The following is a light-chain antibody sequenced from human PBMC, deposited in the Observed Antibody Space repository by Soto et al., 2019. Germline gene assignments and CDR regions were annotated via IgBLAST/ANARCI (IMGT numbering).Light chain of an antibody. V-gene: IGKV3-15*01. J-gene: IGKJ4*01. CDR3: QQYNNWPLT. Sequence: EIVMTQSPATLSVSPGERAALSCRASQSVTSNLAWYQQKPGQAPRLLIYGASTRATGIPARFSGSGSGTALTLTISSLQSGDFAVYYCQQYNNWPLTFGGGTKVEIK. CDR2: GAS. CDR1: QSVTSN.